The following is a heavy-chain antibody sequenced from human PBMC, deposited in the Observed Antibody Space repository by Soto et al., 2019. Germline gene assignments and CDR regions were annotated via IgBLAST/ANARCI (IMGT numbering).Heavy chain of an antibody. J-gene: IGHJ4*02. CDR3: ARARTGDY. CDR2: ISSSGNNI. Sequence: GGSLRLSCAASGFPFWTYEMNWVRQAPGKGLEWVSYISSSGNNINYADSVKGRFTISRDNAKNSLSLQMNSLRADDSAVYYCARARTGDYWGQGTLVTVSS. V-gene: IGHV3-48*03. D-gene: IGHD4-17*01. CDR1: GFPFWTYE.